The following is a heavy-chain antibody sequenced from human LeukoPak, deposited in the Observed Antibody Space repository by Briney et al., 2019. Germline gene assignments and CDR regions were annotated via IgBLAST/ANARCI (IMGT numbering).Heavy chain of an antibody. V-gene: IGHV4-34*01. CDR1: GGSFSGYY. Sequence: KPSETLSLTCAVYGGSFSGYYWSWIRQPPGKGLEWIGEINHSGSTNYNPSLKSRVTISVDTSKNQFSLKLSSVTAADTAVYYCASHYYGSGGYYNLLDYWGQGTLVTVSS. J-gene: IGHJ4*02. D-gene: IGHD3-10*01. CDR3: ASHYYGSGGYYNLLDY. CDR2: INHSGST.